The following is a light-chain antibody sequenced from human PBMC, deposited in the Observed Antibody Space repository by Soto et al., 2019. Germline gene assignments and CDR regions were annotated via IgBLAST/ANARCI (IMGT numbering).Light chain of an antibody. Sequence: DIQLTQCPSLVSASVGDRVTITCRASQGISSYLAWYQQKPGKAPKLLIYAASTLQSGVPSRFSGSGSGTEFTLTISSLQPEDFATYYCQQLNSYPWTFGQGTKVEIK. CDR1: QGISSY. CDR3: QQLNSYPWT. CDR2: AAS. J-gene: IGKJ1*01. V-gene: IGKV1-9*01.